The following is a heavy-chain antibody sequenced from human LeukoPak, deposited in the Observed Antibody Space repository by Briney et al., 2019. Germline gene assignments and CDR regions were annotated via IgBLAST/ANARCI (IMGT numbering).Heavy chain of an antibody. CDR1: GYTFTGYY. D-gene: IGHD6-13*01. CDR3: ARAAAGTGGYFDY. Sequence: GASVKVSCKASGYTFTGYYMHWVRQAPGQGLEWMGWINPNSGGTNYAQKFQGRVTMTRDTSISTAYMELGRLRSDDTAVYYCARAAAGTGGYFDYWGQGTLVTVSS. V-gene: IGHV1-2*02. CDR2: INPNSGGT. J-gene: IGHJ4*02.